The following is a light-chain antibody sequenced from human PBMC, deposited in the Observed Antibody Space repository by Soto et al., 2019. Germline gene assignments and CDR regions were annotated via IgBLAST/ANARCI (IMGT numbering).Light chain of an antibody. CDR3: RSYAGSSTPYV. CDR1: SSDVGSYNL. J-gene: IGLJ1*01. CDR2: EVS. Sequence: QSVLTQPASVSGSPGQSITISCTGTSSDVGSYNLVSWYQQHLGKAPKLMIYEVSKRSSGVSNSFSGSKSGNTASLTFSGLQAEDEADYYRRSYAGSSTPYVFGTGTKVTV. V-gene: IGLV2-23*02.